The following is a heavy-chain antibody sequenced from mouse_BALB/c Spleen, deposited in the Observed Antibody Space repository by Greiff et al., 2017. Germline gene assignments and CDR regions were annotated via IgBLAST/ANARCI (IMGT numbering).Heavy chain of an antibody. CDR3: AREGTIYGYNPYIDY. J-gene: IGHJ2*01. CDR2: IHYSRST. V-gene: IGHV3-1*02. CDR1: GYSITSGYS. D-gene: IGHD2-14*01. Sequence: EVQLQESGPDLVKPSQSLSLTCTVTGYSITSGYSWHWIRQFPGNKLEWMGYIHYSRSTNYNPSLKSRLSITRDTSKNHFFLQLNSVTTEDTATYYCAREGTIYGYNPYIDYWGEGTTLTGSS.